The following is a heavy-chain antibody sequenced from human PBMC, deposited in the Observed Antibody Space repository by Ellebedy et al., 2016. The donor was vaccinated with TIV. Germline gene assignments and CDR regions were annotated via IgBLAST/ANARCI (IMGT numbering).Heavy chain of an antibody. D-gene: IGHD2-2*01. CDR1: GYNFPLYW. Sequence: GESLKISXEASGYNFPLYWITWVRQVPGKGLEWMGRIDPSGSYINYNPSFQGHVTISADNSVTTAYLQWTSLKASDTAMYFCARLYCTTTSCYFDYWGQGTLVTVSS. J-gene: IGHJ4*02. V-gene: IGHV5-10-1*01. CDR2: IDPSGSYI. CDR3: ARLYCTTTSCYFDY.